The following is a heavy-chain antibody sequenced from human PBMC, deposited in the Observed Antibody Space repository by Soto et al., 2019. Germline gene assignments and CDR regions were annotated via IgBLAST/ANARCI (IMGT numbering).Heavy chain of an antibody. J-gene: IGHJ4*02. Sequence: LETLSLTCAVYGGSFSGYYWNWIRQPPGKGLEWIGEINHSGSTNHNPSLKSRVTISVDTSKNQFSLKLSSVTAADTAVYYCARGALRYFDWPPHPYFDYWGQGTLVTVSS. D-gene: IGHD3-9*01. CDR3: ARGALRYFDWPPHPYFDY. CDR2: INHSGST. CDR1: GGSFSGYY. V-gene: IGHV4-34*01.